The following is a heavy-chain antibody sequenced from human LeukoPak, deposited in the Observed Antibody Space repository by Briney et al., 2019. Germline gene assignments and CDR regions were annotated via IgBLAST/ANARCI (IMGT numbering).Heavy chain of an antibody. D-gene: IGHD2-8*01. CDR3: AREMVGPADFDY. Sequence: GASVKVSCKASGYTFTSYYMHWVRQAPGQGLEWMGIINPSGGSTSYAQKFQGRVTMTRDMSTSTVYMELSSLRSEDTAVYCCAREMVGPADFDYWGQGTLVTVSS. V-gene: IGHV1-46*01. J-gene: IGHJ4*02. CDR1: GYTFTSYY. CDR2: INPSGGST.